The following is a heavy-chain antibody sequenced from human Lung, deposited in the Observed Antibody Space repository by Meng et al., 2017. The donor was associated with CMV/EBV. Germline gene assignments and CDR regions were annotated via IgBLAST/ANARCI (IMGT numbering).Heavy chain of an antibody. CDR3: ARDHLMYSSSSSLDA. D-gene: IGHD6-6*01. J-gene: IGHJ5*02. Sequence: SLRLXWVAAGFPLSTYTTHWVRQAPGKGLESVAIISYDGSNKNYADSVQGRFTVSRDNPKNTLYLEMTNLRAEDTAIYYCARDHLMYSSSSSLDACGQGXLVTSSS. V-gene: IGHV3-30*04. CDR1: GFPLSTYT. CDR2: ISYDGSNK.